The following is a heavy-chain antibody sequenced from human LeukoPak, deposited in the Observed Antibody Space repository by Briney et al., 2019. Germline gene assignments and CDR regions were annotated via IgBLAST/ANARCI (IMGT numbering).Heavy chain of an antibody. D-gene: IGHD6-19*01. Sequence: GGSLRLSCAASGFTFSSYEMNWVRQAPGKGLEWVSVIYSGGSTYYADSVKGRFTISRDNSKNTLYLQMNSLRAEDTAVYYCARDGLNFPFDYWGQGTLVTVSS. J-gene: IGHJ4*02. CDR1: GFTFSSYE. CDR2: IYSGGST. CDR3: ARDGLNFPFDY. V-gene: IGHV3-66*01.